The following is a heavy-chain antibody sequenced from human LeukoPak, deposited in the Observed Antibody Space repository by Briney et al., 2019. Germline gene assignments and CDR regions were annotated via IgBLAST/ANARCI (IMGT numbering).Heavy chain of an antibody. V-gene: IGHV3-74*01. CDR1: GFIFTKYW. J-gene: IGHJ4*02. CDR2: VNSDGSAT. Sequence: PGGSLRLSCAASGFIFTKYWMHWVRQAPGKGLVWVSHVNSDGSATSYADSVKGRFTISRDNAKNTLYLQMNSLRAEDTAVYYRAKDWMDGAVTTTIIDYWGQGTLVTVSS. D-gene: IGHD5-24*01. CDR3: AKDWMDGAVTTTIIDY.